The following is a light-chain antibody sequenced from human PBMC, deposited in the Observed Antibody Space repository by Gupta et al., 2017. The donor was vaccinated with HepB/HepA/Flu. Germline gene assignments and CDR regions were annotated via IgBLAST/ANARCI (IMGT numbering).Light chain of an antibody. CDR2: GAS. Sequence: EIVMTQSPATLSVSPGERATLSCRASQSVSSNLAWYQQKPGQAPRLLIYGASTRATGIPARFRGSGSGTEFTLTISSLQSEDFAVYYCQQYNNGPPWTFGPGTKVEIK. J-gene: IGKJ1*01. CDR3: QQYNNGPPWT. CDR1: QSVSSN. V-gene: IGKV3-15*01.